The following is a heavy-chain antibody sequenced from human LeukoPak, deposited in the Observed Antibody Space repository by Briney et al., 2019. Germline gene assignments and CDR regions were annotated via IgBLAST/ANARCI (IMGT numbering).Heavy chain of an antibody. Sequence: GGSLRLSCAASGFTFSSYSMNWVRQAPGKGLEWVSSISSSSSYIYYADSVKGRFTISRDNAKNSLYLQMNSLRAEDTAVYYCARDLGYSNIFDPWGQGTLVTVSS. CDR1: GFTFSSYS. D-gene: IGHD6-13*01. CDR3: ARDLGYSNIFDP. V-gene: IGHV3-21*01. CDR2: ISSSSSYI. J-gene: IGHJ5*02.